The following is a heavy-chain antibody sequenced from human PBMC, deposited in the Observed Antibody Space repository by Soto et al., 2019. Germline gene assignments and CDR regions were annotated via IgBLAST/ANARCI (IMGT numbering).Heavy chain of an antibody. CDR1: GYTFTGYY. V-gene: IGHV1-2*02. D-gene: IGHD6-19*01. CDR3: ARLSSGWSPGAFGI. Sequence: ASVKVSCKASGYTFTGYYMHWVRQAPGQGLEWMGWINPNSGGTNYAQKFQGRVTMTRDTSISTAYMELSRLRSDDTAVYYCARLSSGWSPGAFGIWGQGTMVTVSS. CDR2: INPNSGGT. J-gene: IGHJ3*02.